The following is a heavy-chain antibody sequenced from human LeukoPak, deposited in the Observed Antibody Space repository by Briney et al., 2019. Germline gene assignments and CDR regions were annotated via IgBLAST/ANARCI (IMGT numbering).Heavy chain of an antibody. Sequence: PSETLSLTCTVSGGSISNYYWSWIRQPAGKGLEWVGRIKSNADGGTPDYAAPARGRFTISRDDSKNTLYLQMNSLKTEDTAVYYCTTFYHEYSPYWGRGTLVTVSS. V-gene: IGHV3-15*01. CDR2: IKSNADGGTP. J-gene: IGHJ4*02. D-gene: IGHD2/OR15-2a*01. CDR1: GGSISNYY. CDR3: TTFYHEYSPY.